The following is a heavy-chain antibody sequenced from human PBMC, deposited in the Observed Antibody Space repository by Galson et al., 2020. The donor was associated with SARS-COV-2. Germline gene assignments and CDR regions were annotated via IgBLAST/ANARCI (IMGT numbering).Heavy chain of an antibody. J-gene: IGHJ4*02. D-gene: IGHD1-26*01. CDR3: ARESGNYRNFEY. V-gene: IGHV3-74*01. Sequence: GESLKISCTASGFTFSNYWMHSVRQAPGKGLVWVSRINSPGSITNYADSVKARFTISRDNAKRTLYLHMSGLRADDAAVYYCARESGNYRNFEYWGQGTLVTVSS. CDR1: GFTFSNYW. CDR2: INSPGSIT.